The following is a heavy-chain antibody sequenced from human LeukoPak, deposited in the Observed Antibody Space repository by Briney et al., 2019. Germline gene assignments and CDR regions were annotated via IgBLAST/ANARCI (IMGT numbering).Heavy chain of an antibody. V-gene: IGHV3-74*01. CDR3: ARDITSGRFRFDP. Sequence: GRSLTLACAASGFTFSNYWMHWVRQAPGKGLVWVSRIKSDEKSTSYADSVKGRFTISRDHAKNTHDLQMNSLRAEDTAVYYCARDITSGRFRFDPWGQGAKVGVCS. D-gene: IGHD2-2*01. J-gene: IGHJ5*02. CDR2: IKSDEKST. CDR1: GFTFSNYW.